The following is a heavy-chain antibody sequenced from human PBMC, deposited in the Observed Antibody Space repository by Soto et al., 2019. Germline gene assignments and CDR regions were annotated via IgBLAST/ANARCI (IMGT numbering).Heavy chain of an antibody. D-gene: IGHD2-8*01. V-gene: IGHV1-2*04. Sequence: ASVKVSCKASGYTFTGYYMHWVRQAPGQGLEWMGWINPNSGGTNYARKFQGWVTMTRDTSISTAYMELSRLRSDDTAVYYCARAGLGVLMVYVSPYYYGMDVWGQGTTVTVS. CDR1: GYTFTGYY. CDR3: ARAGLGVLMVYVSPYYYGMDV. CDR2: INPNSGGT. J-gene: IGHJ6*02.